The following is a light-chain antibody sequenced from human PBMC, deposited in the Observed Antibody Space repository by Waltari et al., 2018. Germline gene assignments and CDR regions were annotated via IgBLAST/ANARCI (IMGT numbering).Light chain of an antibody. CDR1: NIGSKS. J-gene: IGLJ3*02. V-gene: IGLV3-21*03. Sequence: SFVLTQTPSVSVAPGNTARITCGGDNIGSKSVHWYQQKPGQAPVLVVHDDRARSPGVPGRISGSNSGNTATLTISSVDVGDEADYYCQLWDYTTDHWVFGGGTKLTVL. CDR3: QLWDYTTDHWV. CDR2: DDR.